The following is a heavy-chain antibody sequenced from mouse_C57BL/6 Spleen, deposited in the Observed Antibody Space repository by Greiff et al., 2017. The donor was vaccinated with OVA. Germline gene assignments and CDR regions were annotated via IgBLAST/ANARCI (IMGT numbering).Heavy chain of an antibody. CDR3: ARGVADY. Sequence: EVQLVESGGGLVKPGGSLKLSCAASGFTFSSYAMSWVRQTPEKRLEWVATISDGGSYTYYPDNVKGRFTITRDNAKNNLYLQMSHLQSEDTAMYYCARGVADYWGQGTTLTVSS. J-gene: IGHJ2*01. V-gene: IGHV5-4*01. D-gene: IGHD1-1*02. CDR1: GFTFSSYA. CDR2: ISDGGSYT.